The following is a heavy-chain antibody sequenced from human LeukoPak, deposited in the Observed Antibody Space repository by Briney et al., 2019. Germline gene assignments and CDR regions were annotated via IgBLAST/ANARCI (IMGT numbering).Heavy chain of an antibody. Sequence: GGSLRLSCAASGFTFSSYSMNWVRQAPGKGLEWVSYISSSSSTIYYADSVKGRFTISRDNAKNSLNLQMNSLRAEDTAVYYCARGKISSSDLFDPWGQGTLVTVSS. CDR2: ISSSSSTI. CDR1: GFTFSSYS. J-gene: IGHJ5*02. V-gene: IGHV3-48*04. CDR3: ARGKISSSDLFDP. D-gene: IGHD6-13*01.